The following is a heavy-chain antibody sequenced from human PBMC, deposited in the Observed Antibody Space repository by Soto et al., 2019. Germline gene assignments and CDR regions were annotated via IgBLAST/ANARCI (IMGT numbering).Heavy chain of an antibody. CDR2: IYYSGST. V-gene: IGHV4-31*03. CDR3: ARGIYCSSTSCYRNNWFDP. J-gene: IGHJ5*02. CDR1: GGSISRGGYY. Sequence: TPSPTCTFSGGSISRGGYYWSWIRPHPGKGLEWIGYIYYSGSTYYNPSLKSRVTISVDTSKNQFSLKLSSVTAADTAVYYCARGIYCSSTSCYRNNWFDPWGQGTLVTVSS. D-gene: IGHD2-2*01.